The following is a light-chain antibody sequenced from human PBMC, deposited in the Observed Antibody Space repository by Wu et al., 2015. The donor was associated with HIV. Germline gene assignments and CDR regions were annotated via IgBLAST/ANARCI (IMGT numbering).Light chain of an antibody. J-gene: IGKJ4*01. Sequence: EIVLTQSPATLPLSPGERATLSCRASQSISANYVAWYQLKSGQAPRLLIFGVSNRAAGVPPRFSGSGSGTDFTLTISRLEPEDFAVYYCQQRSNWPLTFGGGTKVEIK. CDR3: QQRSNWPLT. CDR2: GVS. CDR1: QSISANY. V-gene: IGKV3D-20*02.